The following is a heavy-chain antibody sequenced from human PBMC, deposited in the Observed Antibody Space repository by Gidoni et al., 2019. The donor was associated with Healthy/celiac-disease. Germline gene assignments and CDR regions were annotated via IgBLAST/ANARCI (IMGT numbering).Heavy chain of an antibody. CDR2: ISSSSSYI. CDR3: ARGSSGWYVY. Sequence: EVQPVACGGGLAKTGGARRISWAASGFTVSSYGMNWVRQAPGKGLECCSAISSSSSYICYAASVNGRFTTSRDNSKNSLYLQMNGLIAEDTAVSCCARGSSGWYVYWGQGTLVTVSS. J-gene: IGHJ4*02. CDR1: GFTVSSYG. D-gene: IGHD6-19*01. V-gene: IGHV3-21*01.